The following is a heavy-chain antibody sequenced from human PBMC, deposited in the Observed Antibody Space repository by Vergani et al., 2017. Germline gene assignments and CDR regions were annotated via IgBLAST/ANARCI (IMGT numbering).Heavy chain of an antibody. CDR2: ISGSGGST. CDR3: AKDLEWEPQAMDY. J-gene: IGHJ4*02. CDR1: GFTFSSYA. D-gene: IGHD1-26*01. V-gene: IGHV3-23*01. Sequence: EVQLLESGGGLVQPGGSLRLSCAASGFTFSSYAMSWVRQAPGKGLEWVSAISGSGGSTYYADSVTGRLTISRDNSKNTLYLQMNSLRAEDTAVYYCAKDLEWEPQAMDYWGQGTLVTVSS.